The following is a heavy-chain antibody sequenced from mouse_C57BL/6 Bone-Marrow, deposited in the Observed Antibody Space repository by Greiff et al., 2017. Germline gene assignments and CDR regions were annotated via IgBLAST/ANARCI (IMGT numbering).Heavy chain of an antibody. CDR1: GFNIKDDY. CDR2: IDPENGDT. CDR3: TTSRYFDV. V-gene: IGHV14-4*01. J-gene: IGHJ1*03. Sequence: LVESGAELVRPGASVNLSCTASGFNIKDDYMHWVKQRPEQGLEWIGWIDPENGDTEYASKFQGKATITADTSSNTAYLQLSRLTSEDTAVYYCTTSRYFDVWGTGTTVTVSS.